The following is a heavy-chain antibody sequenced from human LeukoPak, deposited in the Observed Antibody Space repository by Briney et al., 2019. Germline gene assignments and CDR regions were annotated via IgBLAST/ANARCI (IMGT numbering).Heavy chain of an antibody. CDR1: GFTFTRFG. CDR3: ARVSSYDSSGHYYVLEY. V-gene: IGHV3-33*07. CDR2: IRYDGSKT. J-gene: IGHJ4*02. D-gene: IGHD3-22*01. Sequence: PGGSLRLSCAASGFTFTRFGFYWVRQAPGKGLEWVALIRYDGSKTYYADSVKGRFTISRDNSKNTLFLQMNSLRAEDTAVFYCARVSSYDSSGHYYVLEYWGQGTLVTVSS.